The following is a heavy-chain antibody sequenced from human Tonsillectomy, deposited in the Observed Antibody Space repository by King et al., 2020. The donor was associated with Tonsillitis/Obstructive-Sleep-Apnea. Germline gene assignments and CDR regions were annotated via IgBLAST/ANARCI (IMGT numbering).Heavy chain of an antibody. V-gene: IGHV3-7*01. CDR2: IDQDGNEK. J-gene: IGHJ4*02. D-gene: IGHD1-14*01. Sequence: EVQLVESGGGWVQPGGSLRLSCAASGFTFNGYWMSWVRQAPGKGLEWVANIDQDGNEKYYVDSVKGRFTISRDNAGYSLYLQMNGLRAEDTAVYYCATDPAGWGQGTLVTVSS. CDR1: GFTFNGYW. CDR3: ATDPAG.